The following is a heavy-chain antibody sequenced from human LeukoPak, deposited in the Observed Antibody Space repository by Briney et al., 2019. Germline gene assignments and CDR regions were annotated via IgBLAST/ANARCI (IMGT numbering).Heavy chain of an antibody. J-gene: IGHJ4*02. D-gene: IGHD3-22*01. CDR3: AKSRTPRSGYSTY. CDR1: GFTFSSYA. V-gene: IGHV3-23*01. Sequence: PGGSLRLSCAASGFTFSSYAMSRVRQAPGKGLEWVSAISGSGGSTYYADSVKGRFTISRDNSKNTLYLQMNSLRAEDTAVYYCAKSRTPRSGYSTYWGQGTLVTVSS. CDR2: ISGSGGST.